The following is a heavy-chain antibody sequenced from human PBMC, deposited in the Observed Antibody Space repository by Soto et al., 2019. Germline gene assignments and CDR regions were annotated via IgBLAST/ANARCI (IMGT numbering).Heavy chain of an antibody. J-gene: IGHJ5*02. CDR1: GDSISSGDYY. CDR2: IYYSGNT. V-gene: IGHV4-30-4*01. D-gene: IGHD3-3*01. Sequence: PSETLSLTCTVSGDSISSGDYYWSWIRQPPGKGLEWIGCIYYSGNTYYNPSLKRRFSISVDTSKNQFSLQLSSVTVADTAVYYCARGRRSHITIFEIVVREYNWFDHLGQGLLITVPS. CDR3: ARGRRSHITIFEIVVREYNWFDH.